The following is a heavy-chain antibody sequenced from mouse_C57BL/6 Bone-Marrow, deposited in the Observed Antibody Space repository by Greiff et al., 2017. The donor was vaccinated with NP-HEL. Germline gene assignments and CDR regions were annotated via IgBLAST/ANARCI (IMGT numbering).Heavy chain of an antibody. J-gene: IGHJ3*01. Sequence: QSCKASGYTFTSYWMQWVKQRPGQGLEWIGEIDPSDSYTNYNQKFKGKATLTVDTSSSTAYMQLSSLTSEDSAVYYCARDYYGSSPFAYWGQGTLVTVSA. CDR3: ARDYYGSSPFAY. V-gene: IGHV1-50*01. D-gene: IGHD1-1*01. CDR1: GYTFTSYW. CDR2: IDPSDSYT.